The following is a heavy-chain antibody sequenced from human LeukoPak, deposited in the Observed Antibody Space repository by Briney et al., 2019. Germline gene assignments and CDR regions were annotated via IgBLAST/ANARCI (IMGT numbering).Heavy chain of an antibody. J-gene: IGHJ5*02. CDR1: GYSISSGYY. V-gene: IGHV4-38-2*02. D-gene: IGHD5-12*01. CDR2: IYHSGST. CDR3: ARILHIGGPPNWFDP. Sequence: SETLSLTCTVSGYSISSGYYWGWIRQPPGKGLEWIGSIYHSGSTYYNPSLKSRVTISVDTPKNQFSLKLSSVTAADTAVYYCARILHIGGPPNWFDPWGQGTLVTVSS.